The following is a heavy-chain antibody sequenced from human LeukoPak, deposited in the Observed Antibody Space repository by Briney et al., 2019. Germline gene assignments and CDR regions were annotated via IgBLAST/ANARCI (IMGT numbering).Heavy chain of an antibody. CDR2: IYYSGST. Sequence: PSETLSLTCTVSGGSISSYYWSWIRQPPGKGLEWIGNIYYSGSTNYNPSLKSRVTISVDTSKNQFSLKLSSVTAADTAVYYCASHGYSYGLYYFDYWGQGTLVTVSS. J-gene: IGHJ4*02. CDR1: GGSISSYY. V-gene: IGHV4-59*01. D-gene: IGHD5-18*01. CDR3: ASHGYSYGLYYFDY.